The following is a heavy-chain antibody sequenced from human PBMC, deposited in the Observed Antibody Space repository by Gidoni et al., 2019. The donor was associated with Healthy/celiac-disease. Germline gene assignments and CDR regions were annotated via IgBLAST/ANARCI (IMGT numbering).Heavy chain of an antibody. V-gene: IGHV4-39*01. J-gene: IGHJ5*02. D-gene: IGHD2-8*01. CDR2: IYYSGST. Sequence: QLQLQESGPGLVKPSETLSLTCTVPGGPLSSRSYYWGWIRPPPGKGLEWIGSIYYSGSTSYNPSLKSRVTISVDTSKNQFSLKLSSVTAADTAVYYCARQYIVLMVYARRGWFDPWGQGTLVTVSS. CDR1: GGPLSSRSYY. CDR3: ARQYIVLMVYARRGWFDP.